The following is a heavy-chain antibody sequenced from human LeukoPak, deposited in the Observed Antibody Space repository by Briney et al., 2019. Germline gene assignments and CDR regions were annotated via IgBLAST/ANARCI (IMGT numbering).Heavy chain of an antibody. CDR2: ISGSDDDT. D-gene: IGHD1-26*01. CDR3: AKTYVGHTRGHPYNFDY. J-gene: IGHJ4*02. CDR1: GFTFNYFA. Sequence: PGGSLTLTCAASGFTFNYFAMSWVRQTPRKGLEWVSSISGSDDDTHYADSVKGRFTISRDNSKNTLSLHMNSLRVEDTALYSCAKTYVGHTRGHPYNFDYWGQGTLVTVSS. V-gene: IGHV3-23*01.